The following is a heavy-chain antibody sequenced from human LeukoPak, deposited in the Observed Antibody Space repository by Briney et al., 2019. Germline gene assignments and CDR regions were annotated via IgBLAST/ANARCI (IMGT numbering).Heavy chain of an antibody. CDR3: ARSPGYSYGPLNDY. D-gene: IGHD5-18*01. CDR2: INPNSGGT. J-gene: IGHJ4*02. Sequence: ASVKVSCKASGYTFTGYYMHCGRQAPGQGLEWMGWINPNSGGTNYAQEFQGRVTMTRDTSTNTVYMELSSLRSEDTAVYYCARSPGYSYGPLNDYWGQGTLVTVSS. CDR1: GYTFTGYY. V-gene: IGHV1-2*02.